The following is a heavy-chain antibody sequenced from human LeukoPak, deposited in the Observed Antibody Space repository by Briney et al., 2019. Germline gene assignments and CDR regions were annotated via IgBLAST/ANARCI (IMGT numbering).Heavy chain of an antibody. D-gene: IGHD6-13*01. CDR3: ARFSAIAAAGHIDY. Sequence: ASVKVSCKASGYTFTSYAMHWVRQAPGQRLEWMRWINAGNGNTKYSQKFQGRVTITRDTSASTAYMELSSLRSEDTAVYYCARFSAIAAAGHIDYWGQGTLVTVSS. V-gene: IGHV1-3*01. CDR1: GYTFTSYA. CDR2: INAGNGNT. J-gene: IGHJ4*02.